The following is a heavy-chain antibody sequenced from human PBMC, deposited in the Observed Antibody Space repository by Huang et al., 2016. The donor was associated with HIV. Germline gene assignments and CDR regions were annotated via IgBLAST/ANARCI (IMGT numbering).Heavy chain of an antibody. D-gene: IGHD3-3*01. V-gene: IGHV3-23*01. CDR1: GFDFLWYM. J-gene: IGHJ5*02. Sequence: EAHLLEYGGGSSQAGGSLRLSCFISGFDFLWYMMVWVSQAPGKGLESISSITASGHITYNSAAVVGRFYISRDTSQNTLFLRTDSLRPEDTVLYYGVKWGWTGYYPVGDTWGQGTLVTVSS. CDR2: ITASGHIT. CDR3: VKWGWTGYYPVGDT.